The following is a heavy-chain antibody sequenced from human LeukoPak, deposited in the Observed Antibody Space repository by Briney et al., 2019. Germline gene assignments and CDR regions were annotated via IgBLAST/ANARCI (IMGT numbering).Heavy chain of an antibody. D-gene: IGHD3-10*01. CDR1: GSTLTGYY. V-gene: IGHV1-2*02. CDR3: ARQGSGSYKLDY. Sequence: GASGKVSCKAFGSTLTGYYINWGGRAPGQGLRGLGWIDPNSGDTSFAQIFQGRVTMTRVTSISTTYMEISSLRSDDTAVFYCARQGSGSYKLDYWGQGALVTVSS. CDR2: IDPNSGDT. J-gene: IGHJ4*02.